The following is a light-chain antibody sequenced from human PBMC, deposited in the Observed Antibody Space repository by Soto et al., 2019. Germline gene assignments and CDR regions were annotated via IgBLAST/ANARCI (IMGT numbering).Light chain of an antibody. J-gene: IGLJ1*01. V-gene: IGLV1-51*01. Sequence: VLTQPPSVSAAPGQKVTISCNGSTSNVGKNYVSWYQHLPGTAPKLLIYDDTKRHSGIPDRFSGSKSGTSATLGITGLQTGDEADYYCGAWDGSLSAGIFGTGTKVTVL. CDR3: GAWDGSLSAGI. CDR2: DDT. CDR1: TSNVGKNY.